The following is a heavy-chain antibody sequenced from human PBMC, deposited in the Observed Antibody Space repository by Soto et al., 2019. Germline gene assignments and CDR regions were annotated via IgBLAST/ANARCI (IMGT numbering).Heavy chain of an antibody. CDR1: GGSISSGGYY. CDR2: IYYSGST. J-gene: IGHJ6*02. CDR3: ARARNYGSGSYPGDWELHVGYYGMDV. D-gene: IGHD3-10*01. Sequence: SETLSLTCTVSGGSISSGGYYWSWIRQHPGKGLEWIGYIYYSGSTYYNPSLKSRVTISVDTSKNQFSLKLSSVTAADTAVYYCARARNYGSGSYPGDWELHVGYYGMDVWGQGTTVTVSS. V-gene: IGHV4-31*03.